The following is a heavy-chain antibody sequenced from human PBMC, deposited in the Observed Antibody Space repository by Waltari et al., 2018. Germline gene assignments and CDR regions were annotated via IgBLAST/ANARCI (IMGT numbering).Heavy chain of an antibody. V-gene: IGHV4-39*01. Sequence: QLQLQESGPGLVKPSETLSLTCSVSGGSITSTKHYWGWIRQPPGQGLEWIGTISYNGATYNSPSLRGRVTVSRDTSMNQLSLKLGSVTAADTAVYYCATYIGASVGTAAFDVWGQDTMVTVSS. J-gene: IGHJ3*01. CDR3: ATYIGASVGTAAFDV. CDR1: GGSITSTKHY. CDR2: ISYNGAT. D-gene: IGHD1-1*01.